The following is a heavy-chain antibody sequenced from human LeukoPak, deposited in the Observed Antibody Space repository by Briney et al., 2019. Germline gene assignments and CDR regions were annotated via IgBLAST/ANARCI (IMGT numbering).Heavy chain of an antibody. CDR1: GFTFSNAW. V-gene: IGHV3-15*01. J-gene: IGHJ4*02. D-gene: IGHD3-10*01. CDR2: IRSKTDGETT. Sequence: GGSLRLSCAASGFTFSNAWMSWVRQAPGKGLEWVGRIRSKTDGETTDYAAPVKGRFTISRDDSKNTLYLQMNSLKSGDTAVYYCTTGPMVRGVLLDYWGQGTLLTVSS. CDR3: TTGPMVRGVLLDY.